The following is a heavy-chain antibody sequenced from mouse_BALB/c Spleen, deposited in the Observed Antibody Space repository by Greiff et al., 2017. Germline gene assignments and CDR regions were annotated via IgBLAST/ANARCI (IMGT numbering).Heavy chain of an antibody. J-gene: IGHJ2*01. CDR1: GFTLGSYA. CDR3: ARPSYYYGSYYFDY. CDR2: ISSGGSYT. D-gene: IGHD1-1*01. V-gene: IGHV5-9-4*01. Sequence: EVKLMGSGGALVKPGGSLKLSCAASGFTLGSYAMSWVRQSQAKRLEWVAEISSGGSYTYYPDTVTGRFTISRDNAKTTLYLEMSSLRSEDTAMYYCARPSYYYGSYYFDYWGQGTTLTVSS.